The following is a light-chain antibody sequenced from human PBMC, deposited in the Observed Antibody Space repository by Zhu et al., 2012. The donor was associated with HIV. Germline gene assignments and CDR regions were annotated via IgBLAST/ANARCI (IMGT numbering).Light chain of an antibody. CDR2: DAS. V-gene: IGKV3-11*01. CDR3: QLRDDWSWT. J-gene: IGKJ1*01. Sequence: EIVMTQSPATLSVSPGEGATLSCRASQSVGSNLAWYQQKPGQAPRLFIYDASNRASGIPARFTGSGSGTDFTLTISSLEPEDFAIYYCQLRDDWSWTFGQGTKVEIK. CDR1: QSVGSN.